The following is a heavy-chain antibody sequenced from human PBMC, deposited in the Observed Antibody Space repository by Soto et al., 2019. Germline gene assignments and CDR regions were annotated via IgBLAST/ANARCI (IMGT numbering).Heavy chain of an antibody. D-gene: IGHD6-6*01. Sequence: ASVKVSCKASGYTFTSYAMHWVRQAPGQRLEWMGWINADNGNTKYSQRFQGRVTITRDTSASTAYMELSSLRSEDTAVYYCASQYSSSSFDYWGQGTLVTVSS. CDR1: GYTFTSYA. CDR2: INADNGNT. V-gene: IGHV1-3*01. J-gene: IGHJ4*02. CDR3: ASQYSSSSFDY.